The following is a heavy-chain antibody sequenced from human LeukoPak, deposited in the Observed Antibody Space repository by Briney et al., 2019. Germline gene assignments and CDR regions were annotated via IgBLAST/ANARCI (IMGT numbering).Heavy chain of an antibody. V-gene: IGHV3-74*01. D-gene: IGHD4-17*01. Sequence: GGSLRLSRAVSGFNFYTYWMHWVRQAPGKGLVWVSGINIDGSRTKYADSVEGRFTISRDNDKNTLYLQMSSLRGEDTAVYYCARAPLGYGDYLGYWGRGILVTVSS. J-gene: IGHJ4*02. CDR1: GFNFYTYW. CDR2: INIDGSRT. CDR3: ARAPLGYGDYLGY.